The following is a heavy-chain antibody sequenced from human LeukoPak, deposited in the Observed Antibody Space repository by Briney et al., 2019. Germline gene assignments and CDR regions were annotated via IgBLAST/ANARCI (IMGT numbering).Heavy chain of an antibody. J-gene: IGHJ4*02. D-gene: IGHD3-16*01. Sequence: GGSLRLSCAASGFTVSSNYMSWVRQAPGKGLEWVSVIYRGGSTYYADSVKGRFTISRDNSKNTLYLQMNSLRAEDTAVYYCATDYIWGGKDRFDYWGQGTLVTVSS. CDR1: GFTVSSNY. V-gene: IGHV3-53*01. CDR2: IYRGGST. CDR3: ATDYIWGGKDRFDY.